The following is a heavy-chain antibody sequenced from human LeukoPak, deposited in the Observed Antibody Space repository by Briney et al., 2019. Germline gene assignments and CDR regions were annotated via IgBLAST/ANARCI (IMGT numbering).Heavy chain of an antibody. CDR3: ARDLVSLQSTTGGMDV. D-gene: IGHD5/OR15-5a*01. CDR1: GFTFSSYA. V-gene: IGHV3-23*01. CDR2: IVGDGGST. Sequence: GGSLRLSCAASGFTFSSYAMSWVRQAPGKGLEWVSAIVGDGGSTHYADSVKGRFTISRDNSKNSLYLQMNSLRAEDTAVYYCARDLVSLQSTTGGMDVWGQGTTVTVSS. J-gene: IGHJ6*02.